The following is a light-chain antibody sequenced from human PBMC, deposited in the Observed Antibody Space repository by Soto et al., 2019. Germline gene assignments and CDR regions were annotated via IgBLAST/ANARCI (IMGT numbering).Light chain of an antibody. Sequence: DIQMTQSPSTLSASVGDRVTITCRASQSVSSWLAWYQQEPGKAPNLLIYRASSLESGVPSRFSGSGSGTEFPLTISSLQPDDFATYYCQQYDTSPWTFGQGTKVEI. CDR2: RAS. V-gene: IGKV1-5*03. CDR3: QQYDTSPWT. J-gene: IGKJ1*01. CDR1: QSVSSW.